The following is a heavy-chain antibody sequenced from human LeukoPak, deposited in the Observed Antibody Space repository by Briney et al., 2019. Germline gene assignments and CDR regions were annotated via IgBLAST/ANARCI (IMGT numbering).Heavy chain of an antibody. V-gene: IGHV1-69*05. J-gene: IGHJ4*02. CDR2: IIPIFGTA. D-gene: IGHD2-15*01. CDR1: GGTFSSYA. Sequence: ASVKVSCKASGGTFSSYAISWVRQAPGQGLEWMGRIIPIFGTANYAQKFQGRVTITTDESTSTAYMELSSLRSGDTAVYYCARDPIPPYCSGGSCYSINYFDYWGQGTLVTVSS. CDR3: ARDPIPPYCSGGSCYSINYFDY.